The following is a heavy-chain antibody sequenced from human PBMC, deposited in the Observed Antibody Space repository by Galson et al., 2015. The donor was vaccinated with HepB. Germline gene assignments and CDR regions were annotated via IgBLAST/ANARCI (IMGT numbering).Heavy chain of an antibody. J-gene: IGHJ4*02. CDR2: ISAYNGNT. V-gene: IGHV1-18*01. D-gene: IGHD2-2*01. CDR1: GYTLTSYG. Sequence: SVKVSCKASGYTLTSYGISWVRQAPGQGLEWMGWISAYNGNTNYAQKLQGRVTMTTDTSTSTAYMELRSLRSDDTAVYYCARDRYCSSTSYTRHLDYWGQGTLVTVSS. CDR3: ARDRYCSSTSYTRHLDY.